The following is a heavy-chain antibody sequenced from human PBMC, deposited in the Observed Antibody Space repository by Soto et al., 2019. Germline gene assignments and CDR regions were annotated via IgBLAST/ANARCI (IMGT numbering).Heavy chain of an antibody. D-gene: IGHD3-16*01. V-gene: IGHV1-2*04. CDR2: INPNSGGT. J-gene: IGHJ3*02. CDR1: GYTFTGYY. Sequence: GASVKVSCKASGYTFTGYYMHWVRQAPGQGLEWMGWINPNSGGTNYAQKFQGWVTMTTDTSTSTAYMELRSLRSDDTAVYYCARDEVRFAAFDIWGQGTMVTVSS. CDR3: ARDEVRFAAFDI.